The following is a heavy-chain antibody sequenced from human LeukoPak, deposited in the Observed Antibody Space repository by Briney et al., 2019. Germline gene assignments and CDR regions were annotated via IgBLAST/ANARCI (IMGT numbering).Heavy chain of an antibody. V-gene: IGHV3-23*01. CDR3: AKNYYDSSGYTNYFDY. J-gene: IGHJ4*02. CDR1: GFTFSSYA. D-gene: IGHD3-22*01. CDR2: ISGSGGST. Sequence: GGSLRLSCAASGFTFSSYAMSWVRQAPGKGLEWVSAISGSGGSTYYADSVKGRFTISRDNSKNTLYLQMNGLRAEDTAVYYCAKNYYDSSGYTNYFDYWGQGTLVTVSS.